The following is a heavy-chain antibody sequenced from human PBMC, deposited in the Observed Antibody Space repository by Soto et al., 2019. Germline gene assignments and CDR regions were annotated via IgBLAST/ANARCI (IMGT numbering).Heavy chain of an antibody. Sequence: SETLSLTCAVSGGSISSSNWWSWVRQPPGKGLEWIGEIYHSGSTNYNPSLKSRVTISVDKSKNQFSLKLSSVTAADTAVYYCARDYYDSSGYYFDYWGQGTLVTVPS. CDR1: GGSISSSNW. CDR2: IYHSGST. D-gene: IGHD3-22*01. V-gene: IGHV4-4*02. CDR3: ARDYYDSSGYYFDY. J-gene: IGHJ4*02.